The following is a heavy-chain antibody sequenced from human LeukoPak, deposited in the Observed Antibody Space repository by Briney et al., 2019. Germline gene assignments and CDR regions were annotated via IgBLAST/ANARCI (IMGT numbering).Heavy chain of an antibody. J-gene: IGHJ3*02. V-gene: IGHV4-34*01. D-gene: IGHD3-22*01. CDR3: AREWGSSGYDAFDI. CDR2: INHSGST. Sequence: SETLSLTCAVYGGSFSGYYWSWIRQPPGKGLEWIGEINHSGSTNYNPSLKSRVTISVDTSKNQFSLKLSSVTAADTAVYYCAREWGSSGYDAFDIWGQGTMVTVSS. CDR1: GGSFSGYY.